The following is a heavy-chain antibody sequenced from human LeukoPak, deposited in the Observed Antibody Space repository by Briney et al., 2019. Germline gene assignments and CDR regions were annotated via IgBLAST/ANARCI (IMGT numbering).Heavy chain of an antibody. CDR2: IYNSETI. J-gene: IGHJ3*02. D-gene: IGHD6-6*01. CDR3: VRVGGASSILSAFDI. Sequence: ASETLSLTCTVSGGSINSYYWSWIRQPLGKGLEWIGYIYNSETINYNPSLTSRVTISLDTSKNQVSLKLTSVTAADTAVYYCVRVGGASSILSAFDIWGQGTMVTVSS. V-gene: IGHV4-59*01. CDR1: GGSINSYY.